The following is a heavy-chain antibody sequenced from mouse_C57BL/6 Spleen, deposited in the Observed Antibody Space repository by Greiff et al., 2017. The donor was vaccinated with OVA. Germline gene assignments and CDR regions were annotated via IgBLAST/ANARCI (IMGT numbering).Heavy chain of an antibody. D-gene: IGHD2-5*01. CDR3: ARVVYYSNSYYFDY. V-gene: IGHV5-16*01. J-gene: IGHJ2*01. CDR2: INYDGSST. CDR1: GFTFSDYY. Sequence: EVQVVESEGGLVQPGSSMKLSCTASGFTFSDYYMAWVRQVPEKGLEWVANINYDGSSTYYLDSLKSRFIISRDNAKNILYLQMSSLKSENTATYYCARVVYYSNSYYFDYWGQGTTLTVSS.